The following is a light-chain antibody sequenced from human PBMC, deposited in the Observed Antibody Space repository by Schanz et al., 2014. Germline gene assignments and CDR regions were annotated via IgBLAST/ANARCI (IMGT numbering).Light chain of an antibody. CDR1: SSDVGGYNF. J-gene: IGLJ2*01. Sequence: QSALTQPRSVSGSPGQSVTISCTGTSSDVGGYNFVSWFQQHPGKAPQLLIYDVSERPSGVPERFSGSKSANTASLTISGLQAEDEADYYCSSYATTNTLVFGGGTKLTVL. V-gene: IGLV2-11*01. CDR2: DVS. CDR3: SSYATTNTLV.